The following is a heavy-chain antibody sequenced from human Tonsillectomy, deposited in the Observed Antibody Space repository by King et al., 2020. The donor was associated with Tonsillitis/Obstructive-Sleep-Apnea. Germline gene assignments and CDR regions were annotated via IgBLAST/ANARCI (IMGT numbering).Heavy chain of an antibody. D-gene: IGHD1-26*01. CDR3: ARRPTPWEALYYYYYMDV. CDR2: INTNTGNP. CDR1: GYTFTSYA. Sequence: VQLVESGSELKKPGASVKVSCKASGYTFTSYAMNWVRQAPGQGLEWMGWINTNTGNPTYAQGFTGRFVFSLDTSVSTTYLPISSLKAEDTAVYYCARRPTPWEALYYYYYMDVWGKGTTVTVSS. J-gene: IGHJ6*03. V-gene: IGHV7-4-1*02.